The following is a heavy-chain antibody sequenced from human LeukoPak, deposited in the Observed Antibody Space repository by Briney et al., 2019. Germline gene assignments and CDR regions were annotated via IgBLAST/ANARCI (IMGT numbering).Heavy chain of an antibody. D-gene: IGHD6-19*01. Sequence: PGGSLRLSRAASGFNLSDYWMHWVRQVPGKGLVWVSRINGDGSSAKYADSVKGRFTISRDNAKNTLYLQMNSLRAEDTAVYYCTRDPGGQWLVLEYFHHWGQGTLVTVSS. V-gene: IGHV3-74*03. J-gene: IGHJ1*01. CDR1: GFNLSDYW. CDR3: TRDPGGQWLVLEYFHH. CDR2: INGDGSSA.